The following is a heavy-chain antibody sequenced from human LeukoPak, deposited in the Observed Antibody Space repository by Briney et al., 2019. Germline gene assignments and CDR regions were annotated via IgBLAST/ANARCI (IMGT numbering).Heavy chain of an antibody. CDR2: VWSDGSNE. CDR1: GFTFSDYG. J-gene: IGHJ4*02. V-gene: IGHV3-33*01. CDR3: AGDLGSGTQYTFFDY. Sequence: GKSLRLSCAASGFTFSDYGMHWVRQAPGKGLEWVAFVWSDGSNEYYPDSVKGRFIISRDNSKNTLYLQMNSLRAEDTAVYYCAGDLGSGTQYTFFDYWGQGTLVTVSS. D-gene: IGHD3-10*01.